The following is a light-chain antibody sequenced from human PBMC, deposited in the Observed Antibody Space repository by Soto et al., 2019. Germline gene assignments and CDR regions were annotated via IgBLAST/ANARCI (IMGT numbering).Light chain of an antibody. V-gene: IGKV3-11*01. CDR1: QTVSSS. Sequence: EIVLTQSPATLSLSPGERATLSCRASQTVSSSLAWYQQKPGQAPRLLIYEVSNRATGIPARFSGSGSGADFTLTISSLDPGYFALYYCQQHINWPLTFGGGTKV. CDR3: QQHINWPLT. CDR2: EVS. J-gene: IGKJ4*01.